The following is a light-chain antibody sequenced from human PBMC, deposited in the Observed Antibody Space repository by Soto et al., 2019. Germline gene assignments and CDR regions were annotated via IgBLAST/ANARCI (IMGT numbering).Light chain of an antibody. CDR2: WAS. CDR3: QQYNNWPPYT. CDR1: QSVLFSINQKNY. Sequence: DIVLTQSPDSVAVSLGERATINCKSSQSVLFSINQKNYLAWYHQKPGQPPKLLIYWASIRESGVPTRFSGSGSGTNFTLTISSLQAEDAAVYYCQQYNNWPPYTFGQGTKLEIK. J-gene: IGKJ2*01. V-gene: IGKV4-1*01.